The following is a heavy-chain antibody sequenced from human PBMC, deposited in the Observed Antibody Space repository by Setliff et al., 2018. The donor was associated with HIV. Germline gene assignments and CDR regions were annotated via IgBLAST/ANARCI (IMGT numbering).Heavy chain of an antibody. Sequence: PTETLSLTCAVYGGSFSGYYWSWIRQSPGKGLEWIGEINHSGSTNYNPSLKSRVTILGDTSKNQFSLKLSSVTAADTAVYYCARRAGSDYFTRFDYWGQGTLVTRLL. CDR2: INHSGST. D-gene: IGHD3-10*01. CDR3: ARRAGSDYFTRFDY. CDR1: GGSFSGYY. V-gene: IGHV4-34*01. J-gene: IGHJ4*02.